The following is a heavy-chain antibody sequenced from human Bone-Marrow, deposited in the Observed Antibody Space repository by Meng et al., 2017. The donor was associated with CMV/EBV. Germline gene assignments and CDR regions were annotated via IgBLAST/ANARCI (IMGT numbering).Heavy chain of an antibody. D-gene: IGHD3-3*01. CDR3: ARAFRITIFGVAPNWFDP. J-gene: IGHJ5*02. CDR1: GSFSGYY. CDR2: INHSGST. V-gene: IGHV4-34*01. Sequence: GSFSGYYWGWIRPPPGKGLEWIGEINHSGSTNYNPSLKSRVTISVDTSKNQFSLKLSSVTAADTAVYYCARAFRITIFGVAPNWFDPWGQGTLVTVSS.